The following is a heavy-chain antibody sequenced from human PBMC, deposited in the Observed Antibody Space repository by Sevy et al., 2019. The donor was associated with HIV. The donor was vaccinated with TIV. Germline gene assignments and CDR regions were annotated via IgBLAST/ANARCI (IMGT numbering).Heavy chain of an antibody. CDR2: INSDGTST. Sequence: RGSLRLSCAASGFTFSSYWMHWVRQAPGKGLVWVSRINSDGTSTSYADSVKGRFTISRDNAKNTVFLQVNSLRAEDTATYYCARPSRTAPTGAFDSWGQGTLVTVSS. CDR3: ARPSRTAPTGAFDS. D-gene: IGHD7-27*01. J-gene: IGHJ4*02. V-gene: IGHV3-74*01. CDR1: GFTFSSYW.